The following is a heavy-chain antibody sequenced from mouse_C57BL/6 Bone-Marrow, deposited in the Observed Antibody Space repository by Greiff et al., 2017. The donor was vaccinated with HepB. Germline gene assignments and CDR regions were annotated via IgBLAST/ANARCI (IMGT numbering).Heavy chain of an antibody. J-gene: IGHJ4*01. Sequence: QVQLQQPGAELVKPGASVKMSCKASGYTFTSYWITWVKQRPGQGLEWVGDIYPGSGSTNYNEKFKSKATLTVDTSSSTAYMQLSSLTSEYSAVYYCARYNGSSTDYYAMDYWGQGTSVTVAS. V-gene: IGHV1-55*01. CDR2: IYPGSGST. D-gene: IGHD1-1*01. CDR1: GYTFTSYW. CDR3: ARYNGSSTDYYAMDY.